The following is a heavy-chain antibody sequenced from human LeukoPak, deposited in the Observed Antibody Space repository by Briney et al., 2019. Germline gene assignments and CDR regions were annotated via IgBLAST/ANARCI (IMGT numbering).Heavy chain of an antibody. V-gene: IGHV7-4-1*02. J-gene: IGHJ6*02. CDR3: ARVGGQWLDQSYGMDV. D-gene: IGHD6-19*01. Sequence: ASVKVSCKASGYTFTSYAMNWVRQAPGQGLEWMGWINTNTGNPTYAQGFTGRFVFTLDTSVSTAYLQISSLKAEDTAVYYCARVGGQWLDQSYGMDVWGQGTTVTVSS. CDR2: INTNTGNP. CDR1: GYTFTSYA.